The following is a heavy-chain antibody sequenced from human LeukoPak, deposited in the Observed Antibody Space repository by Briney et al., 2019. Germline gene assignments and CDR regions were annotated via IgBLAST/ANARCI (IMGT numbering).Heavy chain of an antibody. V-gene: IGHV3-23*01. CDR1: GFTFISYA. D-gene: IGHD2-2*01. Sequence: GGSLRLSCAASGFTFISYAMSWVRQAPGKGLEWVSAISGSGDSTFYADSVKGRFTISRDNSKNTLYLQMNSLRAEDTALYYCAKRYCSSSSCYGHFDSWGQGVLVTVSS. CDR3: AKRYCSSSSCYGHFDS. CDR2: ISGSGDST. J-gene: IGHJ4*02.